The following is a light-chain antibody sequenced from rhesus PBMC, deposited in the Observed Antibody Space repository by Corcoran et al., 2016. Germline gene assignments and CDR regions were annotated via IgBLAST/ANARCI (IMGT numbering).Light chain of an antibody. Sequence: DIVMTQTPLSLPVTPGEPASIPCRSSQSLLDSEDGNTYLDWYLQKPGQSPQLLIYEVSNRASGVPERFSGSGSETDFKLKISRVEAGDVGVYYCMQALEFPRTFGQGTKVEIK. J-gene: IGKJ1*01. V-gene: IGKV2-104*02. CDR3: MQALEFPRT. CDR1: QSLLDSEDGNTY. CDR2: EVS.